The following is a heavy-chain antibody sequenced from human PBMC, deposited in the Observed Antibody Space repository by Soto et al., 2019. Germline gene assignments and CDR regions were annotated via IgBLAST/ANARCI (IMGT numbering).Heavy chain of an antibody. Sequence: QVQLVQSGAEVKKPGASVKVSCKASGYTFTSYGISWVRQAPGQGLEWMGWISAYNGNTNYAQKLQGRGTMTADTSTSTAYMELRSLRSDDTAVYYCARVKYSPPYYYSSGMDVWGQGTTVTVSS. CDR1: GYTFTSYG. CDR2: ISAYNGNT. CDR3: ARVKYSPPYYYSSGMDV. J-gene: IGHJ6*02. D-gene: IGHD5-18*01. V-gene: IGHV1-18*01.